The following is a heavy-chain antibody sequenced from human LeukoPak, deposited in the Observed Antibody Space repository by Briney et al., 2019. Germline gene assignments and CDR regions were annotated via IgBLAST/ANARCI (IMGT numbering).Heavy chain of an antibody. CDR3: ATTGGSWYDGSFDY. CDR2: ISYDGSNK. J-gene: IGHJ4*02. D-gene: IGHD6-13*01. Sequence: GGSLRLSCAASGFTFSSYAMHWVRQAPGKGLEWVAVISYDGSNKYYADSVKGRFTISRDNSKNTLYLQMNSLRAEDTAVYYCATTGGSWYDGSFDYWGQGTLVTVSS. V-gene: IGHV3-30-3*01. CDR1: GFTFSSYA.